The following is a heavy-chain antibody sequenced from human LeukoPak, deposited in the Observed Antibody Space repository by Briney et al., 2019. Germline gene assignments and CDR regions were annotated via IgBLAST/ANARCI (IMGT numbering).Heavy chain of an antibody. Sequence: PSETLSLTCTVSGGSISSGDYYWSWIRQPPGNGLEWIGYIYYSESTYYNPSLKSRVTTSVDTSKNQFSLKLSSVTAADTAVYYCARATVLNFDYWGQGTLVTVSS. CDR3: ARATVLNFDY. V-gene: IGHV4-30-4*01. CDR2: IYYSEST. J-gene: IGHJ4*02. D-gene: IGHD4-23*01. CDR1: GGSISSGDYY.